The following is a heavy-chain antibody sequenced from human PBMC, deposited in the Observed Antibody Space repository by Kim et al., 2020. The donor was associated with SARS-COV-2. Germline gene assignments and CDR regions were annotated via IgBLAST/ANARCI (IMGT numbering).Heavy chain of an antibody. V-gene: IGHV3-13*01. CDR2: IDTAGDS. D-gene: IGHD2-21*02. J-gene: IGHJ2*01. CDR3: AKGGVTYYNGNWYFDL. Sequence: GGSLRLSCAASGFTFSSYDMHWVRQATGKGLEWVSSIDTAGDSYYPDSVKGRFTISRENAENSLYLQMNSLTAGDTAVYYCAKGGVTYYNGNWYFDLWGRGTLVAVSS. CDR1: GFTFSSYD.